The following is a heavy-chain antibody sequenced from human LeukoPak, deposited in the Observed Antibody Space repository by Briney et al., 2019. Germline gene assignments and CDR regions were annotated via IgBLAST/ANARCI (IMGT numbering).Heavy chain of an antibody. D-gene: IGHD1-26*01. CDR3: SRESGAFCPFGY. CDR2: ISLAGQT. V-gene: IGHV4/OR15-8*02. Sequence: SETLSLTCGVSGGSISGTNWWSWVRKPPGQGLEWFGEISLAGQTNYNPSLNGRVTMSLDKSSNQLSLNLTSVTAADTATYYCSRESGAFCPFGYWGQGTLVIVSS. J-gene: IGHJ4*02. CDR1: GGSISGTNW.